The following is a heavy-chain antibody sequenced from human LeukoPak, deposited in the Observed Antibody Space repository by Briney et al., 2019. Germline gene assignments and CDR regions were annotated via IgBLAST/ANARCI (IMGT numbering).Heavy chain of an antibody. CDR2: IYYSGST. CDR3: ARAGLGTYYGTYYFDY. V-gene: IGHV4-31*03. D-gene: IGHD1-26*01. CDR1: GGSISSGGYY. J-gene: IGHJ4*02. Sequence: SETLSLTCTVSGGSISSGGYYWSWIRQHPGKGLEWNGYIYYSGSTYYNPSLKSRVTISVDTSKNQFSLKLSSVTAADTAVCYCARAGLGTYYGTYYFDYWGQGTLVTVSS.